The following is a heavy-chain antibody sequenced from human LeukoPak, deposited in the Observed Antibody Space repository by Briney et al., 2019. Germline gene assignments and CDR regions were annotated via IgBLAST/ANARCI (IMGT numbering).Heavy chain of an antibody. V-gene: IGHV3-66*01. J-gene: IGHJ4*02. CDR1: GGSISSSSYY. Sequence: PPETLSLTCTVSGGSISSSSYYWGWIRQPPGKGLEWVSVIYSGGSTYYADSVKGRFTISRDNSKNTLYLQMNSLRAEDTAVYYCARDLAYWGQGTLVTVSS. CDR3: ARDLAY. CDR2: IYSGGST.